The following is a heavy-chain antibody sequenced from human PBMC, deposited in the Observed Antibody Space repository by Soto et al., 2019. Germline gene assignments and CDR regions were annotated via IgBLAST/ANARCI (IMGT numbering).Heavy chain of an antibody. D-gene: IGHD1-20*01. V-gene: IGHV3-30*18. CDR3: AKDMSITGIYYYYYGMDV. CDR2: ISYDGSNK. CDR1: GFTFSSYG. Sequence: GGSLRLSCAASGFTFSSYGMHWFRQAPGKGLEWVAVISYDGSNKYYADSVKGRFTISRDNSKNTLYLQMNSLRAEDTAVYYCAKDMSITGIYYYYYGMDVWGQGTTVTVSS. J-gene: IGHJ6*02.